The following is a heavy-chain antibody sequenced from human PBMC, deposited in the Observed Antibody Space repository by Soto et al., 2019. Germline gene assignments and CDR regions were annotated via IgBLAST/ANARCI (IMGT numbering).Heavy chain of an antibody. CDR1: GFTFSTYD. Sequence: QMQLVESGGSVVQPGRSLRLSCAASGFTFSTYDMHWVRQAPGKGLEWVTFISFDGSNKFYADSVKGRFTVSRDLSNNPLFLHMVSLRPEEPAISYCPKRGEYPGAPCAIWGQGTVVTVSS. V-gene: IGHV3-30*18. CDR2: ISFDGSNK. CDR3: PKRGEYPGAPCAI. D-gene: IGHD1-26*01. J-gene: IGHJ3*02.